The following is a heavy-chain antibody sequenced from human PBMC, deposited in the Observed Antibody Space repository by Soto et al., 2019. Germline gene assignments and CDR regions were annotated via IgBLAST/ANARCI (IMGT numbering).Heavy chain of an antibody. D-gene: IGHD3-3*01. CDR3: ARHGTPYDFWSGYSDATLGY. CDR2: INAGNGNT. CDR1: VYTFTSYA. V-gene: IGHV1-3*01. J-gene: IGHJ4*02. Sequence: XSGKVSCKASVYTFTSYAMHWVRQAPGQSLEWMGWINAGNGNTKYSQKFQGRVTITRDTSASTAYMELSSLRSEDTAVYYCARHGTPYDFWSGYSDATLGYWGQGTLVTVSS.